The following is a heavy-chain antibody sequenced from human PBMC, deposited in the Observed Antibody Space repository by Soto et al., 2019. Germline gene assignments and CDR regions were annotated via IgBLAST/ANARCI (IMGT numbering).Heavy chain of an antibody. D-gene: IGHD3-16*02. CDR2: ISSSGSTI. V-gene: IGHV3-48*03. CDR1: GFTFSSYE. J-gene: IGHJ4*02. Sequence: EVQLVESGGGLVQPGGSLRLSCAASGFTFSSYEMNWVRQAPGKGLEWVSYISSSGSTIYYADSVKGRFTISRDNAKNSLYLQMNSLRAEDTAVYYCARGRVGIGAYYDYVWGSYRPYYFDYWGQGTLVTVSS. CDR3: ARGRVGIGAYYDYVWGSYRPYYFDY.